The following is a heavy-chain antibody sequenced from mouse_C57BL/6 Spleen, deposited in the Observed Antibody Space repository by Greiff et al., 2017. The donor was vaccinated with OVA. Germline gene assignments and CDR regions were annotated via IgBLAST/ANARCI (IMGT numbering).Heavy chain of an antibody. D-gene: IGHD4-1*01. V-gene: IGHV14-2*01. CDR3: ARWGTGTYFDY. Sequence: VQLQQSGAELVKPGASVKLSCTASGFNIKDYYMHWVKQRTEQGLEWIGRIDPEDGETKYAPKVQGKATITADTSSNTAYLQLSCLTSEDTAVYYCARWGTGTYFDYWRQGTTLTVSS. J-gene: IGHJ2*01. CDR1: GFNIKDYY. CDR2: IDPEDGET.